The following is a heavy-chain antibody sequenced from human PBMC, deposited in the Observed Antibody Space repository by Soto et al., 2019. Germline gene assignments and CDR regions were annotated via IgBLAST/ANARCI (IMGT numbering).Heavy chain of an antibody. Sequence: SETLSLTCTVSGGSITSSSYYWGWIRQPPGKGLEWIATIYYSGNTYYNPSLKSRVTISVDKSKNQFSLKLNSSTAADTAVYYCAREQPSGYGMDVWGQGTTVTVSS. V-gene: IGHV4-39*07. CDR1: GGSITSSSYY. CDR3: AREQPSGYGMDV. J-gene: IGHJ6*02. CDR2: IYYSGNT.